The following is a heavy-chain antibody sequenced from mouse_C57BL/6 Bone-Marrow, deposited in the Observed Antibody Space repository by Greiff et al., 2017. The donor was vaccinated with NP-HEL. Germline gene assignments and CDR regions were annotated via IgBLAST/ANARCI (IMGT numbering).Heavy chain of an antibody. CDR3: TRDRRGTYAMDY. CDR1: GFTFSSYA. CDR2: ISSGGDYI. D-gene: IGHD2-14*01. J-gene: IGHJ4*01. Sequence: EVKVVESGEGLVKPGGSLKLSCAASGFTFSSYAMSWVRQTPEKRLEWVAYISSGGDYIYYADTVKGRFTISRDNARNTLYLQMSSLKSEDTAMYYCTRDRRGTYAMDYWGQGTSVTVSS. V-gene: IGHV5-9-1*02.